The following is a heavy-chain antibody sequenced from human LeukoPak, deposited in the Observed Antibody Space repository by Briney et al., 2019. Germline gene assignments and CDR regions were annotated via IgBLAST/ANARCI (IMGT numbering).Heavy chain of an antibody. CDR1: GGSFSGYY. V-gene: IGHV4-34*01. CDR2: INHSGST. Sequence: SETLSLTCAVYGGSFSGYYWSWIRQPPGKGLEWIGEINHSGSTNYNPSLKSRVTIPVDTSKNQFSLKLSSVTAANTAVYYCARLQYYDFWSGYYEYYFDYWGQGTLVTVSS. CDR3: ARLQYYDFWSGYYEYYFDY. J-gene: IGHJ4*02. D-gene: IGHD3-3*01.